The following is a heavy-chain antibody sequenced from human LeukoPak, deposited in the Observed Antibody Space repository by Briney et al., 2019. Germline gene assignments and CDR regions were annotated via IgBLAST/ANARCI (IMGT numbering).Heavy chain of an antibody. CDR2: ISPGGGPT. Sequence: PGGSLRLSCAGSGFPFSIHGMNWVRQAPGKGLEWVSGISPGGGPTYYADSVKGRFTISRDNAKNSLYLQMNSLRAEDTAVYYCARGSSGSFRALDYWGQGTLVTVSS. V-gene: IGHV3-21*01. D-gene: IGHD1-26*01. CDR1: GFPFSIHG. CDR3: ARGSSGSFRALDY. J-gene: IGHJ4*02.